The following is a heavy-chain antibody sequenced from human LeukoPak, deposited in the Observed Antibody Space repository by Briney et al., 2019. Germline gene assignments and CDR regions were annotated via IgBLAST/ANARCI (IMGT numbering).Heavy chain of an antibody. D-gene: IGHD1-26*01. V-gene: IGHV1-69*01. Sequence: SVKVSCKASGGTFSSYAISWVRQAPGQGLEWMGGIIPIFGTANYAQKFQGRVTITADESTSTAYMELSSLRSEDTAVYYCARAGSGELLPNYYFDYWGQGTLVTVSS. CDR3: ARAGSGELLPNYYFDY. J-gene: IGHJ4*02. CDR1: GGTFSSYA. CDR2: IIPIFGTA.